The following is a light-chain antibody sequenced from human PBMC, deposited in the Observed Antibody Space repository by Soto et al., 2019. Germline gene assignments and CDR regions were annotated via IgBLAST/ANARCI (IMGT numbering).Light chain of an antibody. J-gene: IGKJ1*01. CDR1: QSISSW. CDR2: DAS. V-gene: IGKV1-5*01. CDR3: QRYNSSPRT. Sequence: DIQMTQSPSTLSASVGDRVTITCRASQSISSWLAWYQQKPGKAPKLLIYDASSLESGVPSRFSGSGSGTEFTLNISSLQPDDFATYYCQRYNSSPRTFGQGTKVEIK.